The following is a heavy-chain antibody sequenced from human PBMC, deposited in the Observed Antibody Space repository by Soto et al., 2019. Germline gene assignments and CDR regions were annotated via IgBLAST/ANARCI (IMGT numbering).Heavy chain of an antibody. CDR1: GYTFTGYY. CDR3: ARNPSPIVVVTADYYFDY. CDR2: INPNSGGT. Sequence: ASVKVSSKASGYTFTGYYMHWVRQAPGQGLEWMGWINPNSGGTNYAQKFQGWVTMTRDTSISTAYMELSRLRSDDTAVYYCARNPSPIVVVTADYYFDYWGQGTLVTVSS. V-gene: IGHV1-2*04. J-gene: IGHJ4*02. D-gene: IGHD2-21*02.